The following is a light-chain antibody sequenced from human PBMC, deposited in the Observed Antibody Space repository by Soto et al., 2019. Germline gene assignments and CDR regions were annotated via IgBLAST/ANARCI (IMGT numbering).Light chain of an antibody. CDR3: QQYGNSPQT. Sequence: ESRFPQSPGPLSLSPGERAPLSCRASQSVSSDYLAWYQQKLGHAPRLLIYGPSSRATGIPDRFSGSGSGTDFTLTISRLEPEDFAVYYCQQYGNSPQTFGQGTKVDIK. CDR1: QSVSSDY. J-gene: IGKJ1*01. CDR2: GPS. V-gene: IGKV3-20*01.